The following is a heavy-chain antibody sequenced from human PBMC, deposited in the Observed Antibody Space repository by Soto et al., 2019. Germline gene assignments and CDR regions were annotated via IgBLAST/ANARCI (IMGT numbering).Heavy chain of an antibody. CDR2: ISGGGGST. D-gene: IGHD2-21*02. J-gene: IGHJ3*01. CDR3: AKGFIVVVTVLRPDDAFDV. Sequence: EVQLLESGGGLVQPGGSLRLSCAASGFTFSNYAINWVRLAPGKGLEWVSGISGGGGSTYYADTVKGRFTIFSDTSKNTVFLQMNSLRADDTAVYYCAKGFIVVVTVLRPDDAFDVWGQGTMVTVSS. V-gene: IGHV3-23*01. CDR1: GFTFSNYA.